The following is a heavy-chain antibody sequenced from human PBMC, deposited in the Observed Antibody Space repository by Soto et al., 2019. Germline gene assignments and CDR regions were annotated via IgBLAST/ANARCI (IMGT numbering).Heavy chain of an antibody. CDR3: ARDGGLYHHDY. Sequence: GGSLRLSCAASGFTFSSYAMNWVRQGPGKGLEWVSSISSTGSSIYYADSVKGRITISRDNAKKSLYLQMNNLRAEDTAVYYCARDGGLYHHDYWGQGTLVTVSS. V-gene: IGHV3-21*01. J-gene: IGHJ4*02. D-gene: IGHD3-16*01. CDR2: ISSTGSSI. CDR1: GFTFSSYA.